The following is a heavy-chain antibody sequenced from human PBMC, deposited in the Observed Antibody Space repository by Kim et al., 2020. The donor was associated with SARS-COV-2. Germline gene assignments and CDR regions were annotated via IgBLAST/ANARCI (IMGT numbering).Heavy chain of an antibody. J-gene: IGHJ6*02. CDR3: ARHSSSWLERYYYGMDV. V-gene: IGHV4-59*08. Sequence: HKSRITISVDTSKNQFALKLSSVTAADTAVYYCARHSSSWLERYYYGMDVWGQGTTVTVSS. D-gene: IGHD6-13*01.